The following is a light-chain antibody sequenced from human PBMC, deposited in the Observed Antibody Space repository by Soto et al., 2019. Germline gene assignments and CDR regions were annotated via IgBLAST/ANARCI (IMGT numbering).Light chain of an antibody. CDR1: QSITRN. Sequence: EIVMTQSPATLSVSPGERATLSCRASQSITRNLAWYQQSPGQAPRLLIYGASNRATGIPDRFSGSGSGTDFTLTISSLEPEDFAVYYCQQRSNWPRTFGQGTKVDI. CDR3: QQRSNWPRT. CDR2: GAS. J-gene: IGKJ1*01. V-gene: IGKV3-11*01.